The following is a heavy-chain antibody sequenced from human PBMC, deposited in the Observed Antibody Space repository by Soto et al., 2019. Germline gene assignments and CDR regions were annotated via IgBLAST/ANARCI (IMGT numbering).Heavy chain of an antibody. CDR2: ISSSSSTI. Sequence: EVQLVESGGGLVQPGGSLRLSCAASGFTFSSYSMNWVRQAPGKGLEWVSYISSSSSTIYYADFVKGRFTISRDNAKNSLYLQMNSLRDEDTAVYYCARDGDILTGYYGYYYYYGMDVWGQGTTVTVSS. D-gene: IGHD3-9*01. CDR1: GFTFSSYS. J-gene: IGHJ6*02. V-gene: IGHV3-48*02. CDR3: ARDGDILTGYYGYYYYYGMDV.